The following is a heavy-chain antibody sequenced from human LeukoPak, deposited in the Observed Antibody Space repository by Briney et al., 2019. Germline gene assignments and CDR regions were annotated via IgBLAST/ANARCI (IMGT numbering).Heavy chain of an antibody. CDR1: GGSISSGGYY. J-gene: IGHJ4*02. V-gene: IGHV4-31*03. CDR2: IYYSGST. Sequence: SETLSLTCTVSGGSISSGGYYWNWIRQHPGKGLEWIGYIYYSGSTYYNPSLKSRVTISADTSKNQSSLKLSSVTAADTAVYYCARGSRNDYGDYAMGWFFDYWGQGTLVTVSS. CDR3: ARGSRNDYGDYAMGWFFDY. D-gene: IGHD4-17*01.